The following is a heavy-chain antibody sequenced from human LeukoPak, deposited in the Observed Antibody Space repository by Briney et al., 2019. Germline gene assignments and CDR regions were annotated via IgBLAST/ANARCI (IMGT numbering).Heavy chain of an antibody. CDR1: GFTLSSYD. D-gene: IGHD5-12*01. J-gene: IGHJ4*02. CDR3: AKVRLRDYFDY. Sequence: PGGSLRLSCAASGFTLSSYDMIWVRQAPGKGLEWVSYISYNSGTIYYADSVKGRFTISRDNSKNTLYLQMNSLRAEDTAVYYCAKVRLRDYFDYWGQGTLVIVSS. V-gene: IGHV3-23*01. CDR2: ISYNSGTI.